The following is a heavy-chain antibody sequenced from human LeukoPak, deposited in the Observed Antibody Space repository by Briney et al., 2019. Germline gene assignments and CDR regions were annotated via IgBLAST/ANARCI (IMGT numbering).Heavy chain of an antibody. Sequence: GASVKVSCKASGYTFTDYYMHWVRQAPGQGLEWIGRINPNSGGTSSARKFQGRVTVTRDTSISTVYMELSRLTSDDTAVYYCARSPSGWYRDYWGQGTLVTVSS. J-gene: IGHJ4*02. CDR1: GYTFTDYY. CDR3: ARSPSGWYRDY. D-gene: IGHD6-19*01. CDR2: INPNSGGT. V-gene: IGHV1-2*06.